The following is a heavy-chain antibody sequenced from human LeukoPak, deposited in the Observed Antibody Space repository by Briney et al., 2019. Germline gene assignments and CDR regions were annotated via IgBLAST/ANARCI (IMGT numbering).Heavy chain of an antibody. J-gene: IGHJ4*02. Sequence: PGGSLRLSCAASGFTFSSYSMNWVRQAPGKGLEWVSYISSSSSTIYCADSVKGRFTISRDNAKNSLYLQMNSLRAEDTAVYYCARDLDYWGQGTLVTVSS. CDR2: ISSSSSTI. CDR3: ARDLDY. CDR1: GFTFSSYS. V-gene: IGHV3-48*01.